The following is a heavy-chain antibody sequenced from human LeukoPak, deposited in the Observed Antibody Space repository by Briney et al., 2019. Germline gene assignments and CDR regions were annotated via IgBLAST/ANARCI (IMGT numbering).Heavy chain of an antibody. CDR1: GFTFSTYA. CDR2: TSGSGTST. D-gene: IGHD2-15*01. CDR3: ARKWWENWFDS. J-gene: IGHJ5*01. V-gene: IGHV3-23*01. Sequence: GGSLRLSCAASGFTFSTYAMSWVRQAPGKGLEWVSGTSGSGTSTYYADSVKGRFTISRDNSKNTLYLQMNSLRAEDTAVYYCARKWWENWFDSWGQGALVTVSS.